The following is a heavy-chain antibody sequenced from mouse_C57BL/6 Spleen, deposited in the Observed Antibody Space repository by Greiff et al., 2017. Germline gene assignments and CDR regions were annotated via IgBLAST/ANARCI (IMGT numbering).Heavy chain of an antibody. CDR1: GYTFTEYT. J-gene: IGHJ4*01. V-gene: IGHV1-62-2*01. CDR2: FYPGSGSI. D-gene: IGHD2-5*01. CDR3: ARHEEGYYSNYLSHAMDY. Sequence: VQLQQSGAELVKPGASVKLSCKASGYTFTEYTIHWVKQRSGQGLEWIGWFYPGSGSIKYNEKFKDKATLTADKSSSTVYMESSRLTSEDSAVYFCARHEEGYYSNYLSHAMDYWGQGTSVTVSS.